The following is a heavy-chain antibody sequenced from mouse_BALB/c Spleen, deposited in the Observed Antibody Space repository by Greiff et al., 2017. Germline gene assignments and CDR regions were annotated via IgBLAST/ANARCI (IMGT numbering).Heavy chain of an antibody. Sequence: EVQLVESGGGLVKPGGSLKLSCAASGFTFSDYYMYWVRQTPEKRLEWVATISDGGSYTYYPDSVKGRFTISRDNAKNNLYLQMSSLKSEDTAMYYCARASYGSSYLYWYFDVWGAGTTVTVSS. CDR1: GFTFSDYY. V-gene: IGHV5-4*02. CDR3: ARASYGSSYLYWYFDV. CDR2: ISDGGSYT. J-gene: IGHJ1*01. D-gene: IGHD1-1*01.